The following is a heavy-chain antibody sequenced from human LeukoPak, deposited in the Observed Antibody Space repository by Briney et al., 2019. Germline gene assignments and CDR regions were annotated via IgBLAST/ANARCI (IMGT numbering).Heavy chain of an antibody. Sequence: ASVKVSCKASGGTFSSYAISWVRQAPGQGLEWMGGIIPIFGTANYAQKFQGRVTITADESTSTAYMELSSLRSEDTAVYYRASSPRTYFDYWGQGTLVTVSS. CDR2: IIPIFGTA. J-gene: IGHJ4*02. CDR1: GGTFSSYA. V-gene: IGHV1-69*13. CDR3: ASSPRTYFDY.